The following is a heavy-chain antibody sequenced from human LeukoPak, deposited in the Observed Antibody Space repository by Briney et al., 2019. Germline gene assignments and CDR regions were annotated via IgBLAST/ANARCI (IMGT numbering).Heavy chain of an antibody. D-gene: IGHD3-10*01. CDR3: AKTMVRGFVETYFDY. CDR2: ISGSGGST. CDR1: GFTFSSYS. Sequence: PGGSLTLSCVASGFTFSSYSMSWVRQAPGKGLEWVSAISGSGGSTYYADFVKGRFTISRDNSKNTLYLQMNSLRAEDTAVYYFAKTMVRGFVETYFDYWGQGTLVTVSS. J-gene: IGHJ4*02. V-gene: IGHV3-23*01.